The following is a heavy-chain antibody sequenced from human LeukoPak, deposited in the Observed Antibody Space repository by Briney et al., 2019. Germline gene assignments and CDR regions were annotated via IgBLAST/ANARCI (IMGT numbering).Heavy chain of an antibody. CDR3: AIRYSGSYNDY. V-gene: IGHV5-51*01. CDR1: GYSFATHW. Sequence: GESLKISCKGSGYSFATHWIGWVRQLPGKGLEWMGIIYPGDSDIRYSPSFQGQVTISADKSISTAYLQWSSLKASDTAMYYCAIRYSGSYNDYWGQGTLVTVSS. CDR2: IYPGDSDI. J-gene: IGHJ4*02. D-gene: IGHD1-26*01.